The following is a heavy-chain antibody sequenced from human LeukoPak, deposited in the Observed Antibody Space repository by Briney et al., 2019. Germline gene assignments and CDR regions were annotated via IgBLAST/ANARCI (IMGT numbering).Heavy chain of an antibody. CDR2: INWNGGST. Sequence: PGGSLRLSCAASGFTFDDYGMSWVRQAPGKGLEWVSGINWNGGSTGYADSVKGRFTISTDNAKNSLYLQMNSLRAEDTALYYCARSVGYSSSWYVGYFDYWGQGTLVIVSS. CDR1: GFTFDDYG. V-gene: IGHV3-20*04. J-gene: IGHJ4*02. CDR3: ARSVGYSSSWYVGYFDY. D-gene: IGHD6-13*01.